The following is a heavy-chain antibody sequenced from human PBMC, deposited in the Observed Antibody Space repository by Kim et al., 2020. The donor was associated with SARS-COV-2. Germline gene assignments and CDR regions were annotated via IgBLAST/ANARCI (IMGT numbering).Heavy chain of an antibody. J-gene: IGHJ4*02. CDR2: ISGSGGTT. V-gene: IGHV3-23*01. CDR3: AKRYCSGGTCYSIDY. D-gene: IGHD2-15*01. Sequence: GGSLRLSCAASGFTFRSHAMNWIRQAPGKGLDWVSGISGSGGTTNYADSVKGRFTISRDNSKNTLYLQMNSLRAEDTAVYYCAKRYCSGGTCYSIDYWGQGTLVTVSS. CDR1: GFTFRSHA.